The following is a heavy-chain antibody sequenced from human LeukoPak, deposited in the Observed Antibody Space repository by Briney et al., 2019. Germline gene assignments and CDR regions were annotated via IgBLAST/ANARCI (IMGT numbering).Heavy chain of an antibody. CDR2: ISSSGTTI. CDR1: GFTFSSYE. Sequence: GGSLRLSCAASGFTFSSYEMNWVRQAPGKGLEWASYISSSGTTIYYAYSVKGRFTISRDNVKNSLYLQMNSLRAEDTAVYYCARVSGIHAFDIWGQGTMVTVSS. CDR3: ARVSGIHAFDI. J-gene: IGHJ3*02. D-gene: IGHD5-18*01. V-gene: IGHV3-48*03.